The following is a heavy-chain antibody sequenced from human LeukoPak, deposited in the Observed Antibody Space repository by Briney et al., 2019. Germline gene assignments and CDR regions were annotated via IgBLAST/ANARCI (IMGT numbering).Heavy chain of an antibody. V-gene: IGHV1-2*02. J-gene: IGHJ4*02. CDR2: INPNSGGT. CDR3: ARALRSGSYYEVDS. D-gene: IGHD1-26*01. Sequence: ASVKVSCKASGYTFTGYYMHWVRQAPGQGLEWMGWINPNSGGTNYAQKFQGRVPMTRDTSISTAYMELSRLRSDDTAVYYCARALRSGSYYEVDSWGQGTLVTVSS. CDR1: GYTFTGYY.